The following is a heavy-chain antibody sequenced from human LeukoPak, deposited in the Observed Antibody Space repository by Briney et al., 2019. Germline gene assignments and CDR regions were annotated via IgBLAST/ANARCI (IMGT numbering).Heavy chain of an antibody. CDR1: GGSISSYY. V-gene: IGHV4-59*01. J-gene: IGHJ5*02. CDR2: IYYSGST. Sequence: PSETLSLTRTVSGGSISSYYWSWIRQPPGKGLKWIGYIYYSGSTSYSPSLRSRVTISVDTSKNQFSLKLSSVTAADTAVYYCATSRQLLDNWFDPWGQGTLVTVSS. D-gene: IGHD2-2*01. CDR3: ATSRQLLDNWFDP.